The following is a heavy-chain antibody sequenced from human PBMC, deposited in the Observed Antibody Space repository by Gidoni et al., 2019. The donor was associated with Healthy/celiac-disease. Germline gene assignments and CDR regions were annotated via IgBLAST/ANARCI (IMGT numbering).Heavy chain of an antibody. Sequence: QVQLVESGGGVVQPGRSLRLSWAASGCTFSSYAMHWVRQAPGKGLEWLAVISYDGSNNYYADSVKGRFTISRDNSKNTLYLQMNSLRAEDTAVYYCARPQQPIHYYYMDVWGKGTTVTVSS. CDR2: ISYDGSNN. V-gene: IGHV3-30-3*01. CDR1: GCTFSSYA. CDR3: ARPQQPIHYYYMDV. D-gene: IGHD6-13*01. J-gene: IGHJ6*03.